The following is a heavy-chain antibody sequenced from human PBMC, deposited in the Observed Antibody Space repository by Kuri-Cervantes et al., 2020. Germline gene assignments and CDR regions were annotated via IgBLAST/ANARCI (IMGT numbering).Heavy chain of an antibody. D-gene: IGHD1-1*01. V-gene: IGHV4-39*07. Sequence: ESLKISCTVSGGSVSSGSYYWSWIRQPPGKGLEWIGEINHSGSTNYNPSLKSRVTVSVDTSKNQFSLKLSSVTAADTAVYYCARVGERGWFDPWGQGTLVTVSS. CDR3: ARVGERGWFDP. J-gene: IGHJ5*02. CDR1: GGSVSSGSYY. CDR2: INHSGST.